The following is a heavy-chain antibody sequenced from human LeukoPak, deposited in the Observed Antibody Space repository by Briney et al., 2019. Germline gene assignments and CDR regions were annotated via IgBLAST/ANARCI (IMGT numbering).Heavy chain of an antibody. CDR1: GGSISSGGYY. CDR2: IYYSGST. Sequence: SETLSLTCTVPGGSISSGGYYWSWIRQHPGKGLEWIGYIYYSGSTYYNPSLKSRVTISVDTSKNQFSLKLSSVTAADTAVYYCARVVIVVVPAAPGGNNWFDPWGQGTLVTVSS. D-gene: IGHD2-2*01. J-gene: IGHJ5*02. CDR3: ARVVIVVVPAAPGGNNWFDP. V-gene: IGHV4-31*03.